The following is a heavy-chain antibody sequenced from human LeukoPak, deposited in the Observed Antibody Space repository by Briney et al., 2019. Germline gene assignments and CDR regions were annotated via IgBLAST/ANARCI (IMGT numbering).Heavy chain of an antibody. J-gene: IGHJ4*02. CDR1: GGSISSYY. V-gene: IGHV4-59*01. D-gene: IGHD3-16*01. CDR2: IYYSGST. Sequence: SETLSLTCTVSGGSISSYYWSWLRQPPGKRLEWIGYIYYSGSTNYNPSLKSRVTISVDTSKNQFSLKLSSVTAADTAVYYCARDRLTYYFDYWGQGTLVTVSS. CDR3: ARDRLTYYFDY.